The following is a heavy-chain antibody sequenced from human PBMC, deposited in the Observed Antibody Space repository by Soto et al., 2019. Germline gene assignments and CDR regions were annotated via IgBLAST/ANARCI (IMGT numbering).Heavy chain of an antibody. Sequence: ASVKVSCKASGYTFTGYYMHWVRQAPGQGLEWMGWINPNSGGTNYAQKFQGRVTMTRDTSISTAYMELSRLRSDDTAVYYCARGGDCSSTSCYDWFEPWGQGTLVTV. D-gene: IGHD2-2*01. CDR1: GYTFTGYY. CDR2: INPNSGGT. CDR3: ARGGDCSSTSCYDWFEP. V-gene: IGHV1-2*02. J-gene: IGHJ5*02.